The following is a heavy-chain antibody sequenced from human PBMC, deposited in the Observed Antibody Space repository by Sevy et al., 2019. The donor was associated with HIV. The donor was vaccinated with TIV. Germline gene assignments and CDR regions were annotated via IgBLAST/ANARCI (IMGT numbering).Heavy chain of an antibody. V-gene: IGHV4-61*01. CDR3: ARAGGASHYYYGMDV. Sequence: SETLSLTCTVSGGSVSSGSYYWSWIRQPPGKGLEWIGYIYYSGSTNYNPSLKSRVTISVDTSKNQFSLKLSSVTAAETAVYYCARAGGASHYYYGMDVWGQGTTVTVSS. CDR2: IYYSGST. CDR1: GGSVSSGSYY. D-gene: IGHD3-10*01. J-gene: IGHJ6*02.